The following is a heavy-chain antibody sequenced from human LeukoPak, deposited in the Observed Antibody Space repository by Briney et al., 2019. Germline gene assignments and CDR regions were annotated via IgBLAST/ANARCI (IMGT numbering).Heavy chain of an antibody. D-gene: IGHD3-10*01. CDR1: GFTISSDY. J-gene: IGHJ4*02. V-gene: IGHV3-53*01. CDR2: IYSGGST. Sequence: PGGSLRLSCAASGFTISSDYMSWLRQAPGKGLEWVSVIYSGGSTYYADSVKGRFTISRDNSKNTLYLQMNSLRAEDTAVYYCAKLKACYGEGYCDYWGQGTLVTVSS. CDR3: AKLKACYGEGYCDY.